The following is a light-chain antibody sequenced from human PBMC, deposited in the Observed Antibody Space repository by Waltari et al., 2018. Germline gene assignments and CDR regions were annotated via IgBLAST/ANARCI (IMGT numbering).Light chain of an antibody. CDR2: DNN. J-gene: IGLJ3*02. CDR3: GTWDSSLSVV. V-gene: IGLV1-51*01. CDR1: SSNIGNNC. Sequence: QSVLTQPPSVSAAPGQKVTISCSGSSSNIGNNCVSWYQQLPGTAPKRLIYDNNKRPSGIPDRFSGSKSGTSATLGITGLQTGDEADYYCGTWDSSLSVVFGGGTKLTVL.